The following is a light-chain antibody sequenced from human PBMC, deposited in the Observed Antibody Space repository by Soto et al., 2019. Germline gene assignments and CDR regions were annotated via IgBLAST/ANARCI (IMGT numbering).Light chain of an antibody. CDR3: SSYAGRSMYV. J-gene: IGLJ1*01. CDR2: GVT. Sequence: QSVLTQPPSASGSPGQSVTFSCTGTSSDVGTYDYVSWYQQYPGKAPKLLIYGVTRRPSGVPDRFSGSKSGNTAALTVSGLQAEDEAYYYCSSYAGRSMYVFGTGTKVNV. CDR1: SSDVGTYDY. V-gene: IGLV2-8*01.